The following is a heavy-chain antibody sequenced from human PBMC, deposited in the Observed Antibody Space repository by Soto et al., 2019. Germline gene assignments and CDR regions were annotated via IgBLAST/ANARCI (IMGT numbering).Heavy chain of an antibody. V-gene: IGHV3-21*01. CDR3: VRDDYTNSDYYYYGLDV. CDR1: GFTFSSYS. J-gene: IGHJ6*02. Sequence: EVQLVESGGGLVKPGGSLRLSCAASGFTFSSYSMNWVRQAPGKGLEWVSSISSSSSYIYYADSVKGRFTISRDNAKNSLYLQMNSLRAEDTAVYYCVRDDYTNSDYYYYGLDVWGQGTTVTVSS. CDR2: ISSSSSYI. D-gene: IGHD4-4*01.